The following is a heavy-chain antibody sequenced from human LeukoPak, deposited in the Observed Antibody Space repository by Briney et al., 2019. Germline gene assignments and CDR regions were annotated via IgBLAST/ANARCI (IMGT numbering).Heavy chain of an antibody. CDR3: ARRPQKWRYYYDSSGYPVVGGMDV. D-gene: IGHD3-22*01. CDR1: GGSFSGYY. CDR2: INHSGST. J-gene: IGHJ6*02. V-gene: IGHV4-34*01. Sequence: TSETLSLTCAVYGGSFSGYYWSWIRQPPGKGLEWIGEINHSGSTNYNPSLKSRVTISVDTSKNQFSLKLSSVTAADTAVYYCARRPQKWRYYYDSSGYPVVGGMDVWGQGTTVTVSS.